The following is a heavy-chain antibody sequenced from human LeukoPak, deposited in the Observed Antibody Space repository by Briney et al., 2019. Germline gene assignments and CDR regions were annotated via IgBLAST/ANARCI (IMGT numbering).Heavy chain of an antibody. Sequence: KPSETLSLTCTVSGGSISSSSYYWGWIRQPPGKGLEWIGSIYYSGSTYYNPSLKSRVTISINTSKNQFSLKLSSVTAADTAVYYRATTYFDILASVYWGQGTLVTVSS. J-gene: IGHJ4*02. CDR1: GGSISSSSYY. CDR2: IYYSGST. V-gene: IGHV4-39*01. D-gene: IGHD3-9*01. CDR3: ATTYFDILASVY.